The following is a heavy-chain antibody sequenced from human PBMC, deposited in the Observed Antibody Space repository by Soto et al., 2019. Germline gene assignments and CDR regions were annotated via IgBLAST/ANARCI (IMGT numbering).Heavy chain of an antibody. CDR3: AREERWLQPSYGMDV. J-gene: IGHJ6*02. CDR1: GYTFTGYY. Sequence: GASVNVSCKASGYTFTGYYMHWVRQAPGQGLEWMGWINPNSGGTNYAQKFRGWVTMTRDTSISTAYMELSRLRSDDTAVYYCAREERWLQPSYGMDVWGQGTTVTVSS. CDR2: INPNSGGT. V-gene: IGHV1-2*04. D-gene: IGHD5-12*01.